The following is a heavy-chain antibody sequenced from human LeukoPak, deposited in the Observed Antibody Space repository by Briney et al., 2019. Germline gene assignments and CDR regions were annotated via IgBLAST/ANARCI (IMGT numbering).Heavy chain of an antibody. CDR1: GGSFSGYY. Sequence: PSETLSLTCVVSGGSFSGYYWSWIRQPPGKGLEWIGEINHGGRTNYSPSLKSRVTISVDTSKNQFSLNLSSVSAADTAVYYCARGLELGYCSGASCYIWFDPWGQGTLVTVSS. V-gene: IGHV4-34*01. D-gene: IGHD2-2*02. J-gene: IGHJ5*02. CDR3: ARGLELGYCSGASCYIWFDP. CDR2: INHGGRT.